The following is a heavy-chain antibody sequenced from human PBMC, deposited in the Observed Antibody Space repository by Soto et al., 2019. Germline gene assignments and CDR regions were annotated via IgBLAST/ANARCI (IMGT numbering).Heavy chain of an antibody. D-gene: IGHD3-3*01. CDR2: IIPSNGIT. CDR3: ARVSGYYDFWSGYYNYYYYGMDV. Sequence: SVKVSCKASGGTLSSYTISWVRQAPGQGLEWMGRIIPSNGITKYSQKFQGRVTITRDTSASTAYMELSSLRSEDTAVYYCARVSGYYDFWSGYYNYYYYGMDVWGQGTTVTVSS. J-gene: IGHJ6*02. V-gene: IGHV1-69*02. CDR1: GGTLSSYT.